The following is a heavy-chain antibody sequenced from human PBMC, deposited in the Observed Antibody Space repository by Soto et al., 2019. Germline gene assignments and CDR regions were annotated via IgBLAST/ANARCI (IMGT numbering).Heavy chain of an antibody. Sequence: PGESLKISCKASGYSFITYWIGWVRQMPGKGLEWMGIIYPGDSDTRYSPSFQGQVTISADKSISTAYLQWSSLKASDTDMYYCARDFDYGGNSADSDVWGPGTMLTVSS. CDR1: GYSFITYW. V-gene: IGHV5-51*01. CDR3: ARDFDYGGNSADSDV. J-gene: IGHJ3*01. CDR2: IYPGDSDT. D-gene: IGHD4-17*01.